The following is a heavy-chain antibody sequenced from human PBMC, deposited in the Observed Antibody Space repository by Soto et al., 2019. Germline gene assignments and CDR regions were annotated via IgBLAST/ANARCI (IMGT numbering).Heavy chain of an antibody. J-gene: IGHJ4*01. D-gene: IGHD1-26*01. CDR2: IYYIGTT. CDR3: ARLRNRWELLSGFDY. Sequence: QVQLQESGPGLVKPSETLSLTCTVSGGSISTYYWSWIRQPPGKGLEWIGNIYYIGTTNYNPSLRGRVNMSVATSTNQFSLKLISVTAADTAVYFCARLRNRWELLSGFDYWGHGTLVTVSS. CDR1: GGSISTYY. V-gene: IGHV4-59*01.